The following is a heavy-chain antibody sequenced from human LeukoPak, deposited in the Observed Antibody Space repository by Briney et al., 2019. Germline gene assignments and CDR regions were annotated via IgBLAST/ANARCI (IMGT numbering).Heavy chain of an antibody. CDR3: AKTAYGSGRFGYMDV. CDR1: GFTFSSYE. D-gene: IGHD3-10*01. Sequence: GGSLRLSCAASGFTFSSYEMNWVRQAPGKGLEWVSYISSSGSTIYYADSVKGRFTISRDNSKNSLYLQMNSLRADDTALYYCAKTAYGSGRFGYMDVWGKGTTVTVSS. V-gene: IGHV3-48*03. CDR2: ISSSGSTI. J-gene: IGHJ6*03.